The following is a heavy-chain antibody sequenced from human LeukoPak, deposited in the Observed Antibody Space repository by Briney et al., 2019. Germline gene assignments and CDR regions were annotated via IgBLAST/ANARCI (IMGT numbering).Heavy chain of an antibody. J-gene: IGHJ6*02. V-gene: IGHV4-59*01. CDR2: IYYNGNT. CDR1: DGSINSYY. Sequence: SETLSLTCSVSDGSINSYYWNWIRRPPGKGLEWIGYIYYNGNTNYSPSLKSRVTMSADTSKNLFSLKVSSVTAADTAVYYCARGRGNYYGMDVWGQGTTVTVSS. CDR3: ARGRGNYYGMDV.